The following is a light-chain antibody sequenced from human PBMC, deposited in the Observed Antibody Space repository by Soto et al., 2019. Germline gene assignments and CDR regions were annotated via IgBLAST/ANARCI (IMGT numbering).Light chain of an antibody. J-gene: IGKJ3*01. CDR2: GAS. Sequence: EIVLTQSPGTLSLSPGERAAVSCRGSQSVSSRYLAWYQQKPGQAPRLLIYGASSRASGIPDRFSGSGSGTDFTLTISRLEPEDFAVYYCQQYGSSPFTFGPGTKVDIK. CDR1: QSVSSRY. CDR3: QQYGSSPFT. V-gene: IGKV3-20*01.